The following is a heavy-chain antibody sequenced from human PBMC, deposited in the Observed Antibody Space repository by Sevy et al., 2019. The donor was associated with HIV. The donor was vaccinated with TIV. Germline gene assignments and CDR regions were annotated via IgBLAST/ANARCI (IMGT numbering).Heavy chain of an antibody. Sequence: GGSLRLSCAASGFTFDDYAMHWVRQAPGKGLEWVSGISWNSGSIGYADSVKGRFTISRDNAKNSLYLQMNSLGAEDTALYYCAKDLSGSYADDAFDIWGQGTMVTVSS. V-gene: IGHV3-9*01. CDR2: ISWNSGSI. J-gene: IGHJ3*02. D-gene: IGHD1-26*01. CDR3: AKDLSGSYADDAFDI. CDR1: GFTFDDYA.